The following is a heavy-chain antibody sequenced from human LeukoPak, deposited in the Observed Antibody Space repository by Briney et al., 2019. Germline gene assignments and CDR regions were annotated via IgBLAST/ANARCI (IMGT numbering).Heavy chain of an antibody. Sequence: SETLSLTCTVSGGSISPYYWSWIRQTPGKGLEWIGYILYSGTTTNYNPSLKSRVTISVDTSKNQFSLKLSSVTAADTAVYYCARTYCRGGSCHFDNWGQGTLVTVSS. J-gene: IGHJ4*02. V-gene: IGHV4-59*01. CDR1: GGSISPYY. D-gene: IGHD2-15*01. CDR3: ARTYCRGGSCHFDN. CDR2: ILYSGTTT.